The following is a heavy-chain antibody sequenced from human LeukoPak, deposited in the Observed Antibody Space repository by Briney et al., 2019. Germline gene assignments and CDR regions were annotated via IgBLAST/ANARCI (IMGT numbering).Heavy chain of an antibody. CDR3: ARDRNGDSYFDY. V-gene: IGHV3-21*01. CDR1: GFTFSNYG. D-gene: IGHD4-17*01. Sequence: PGGSLRLSCAASGFTFSNYGMHWVRQAPGKGLEWVSSISSSSSYIYYADSVKGRFTISRDNAKNSLYLQMNSLRAEDTAVYYCARDRNGDSYFDYWGQGTLVTVSS. CDR2: ISSSSSYI. J-gene: IGHJ4*02.